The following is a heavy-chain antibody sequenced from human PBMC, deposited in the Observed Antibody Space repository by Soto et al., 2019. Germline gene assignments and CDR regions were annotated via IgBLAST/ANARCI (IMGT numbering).Heavy chain of an antibody. J-gene: IGHJ6*02. V-gene: IGHV1-69*06. CDR2: IIPIFGTA. D-gene: IGHD2-15*01. CDR1: GGTFSSYA. CDR3: ARDIVVVVAATPSYYYGMDV. Sequence: QVQLVQSGAEVKKPGSSVKVSCKASGGTFSSYAISWVRQAPGQGLEWMGGIIPIFGTANYAQKFQGRVTITADKSTSTAYMELSSLRSADTAVYYCARDIVVVVAATPSYYYGMDVWGQGTTVTVSS.